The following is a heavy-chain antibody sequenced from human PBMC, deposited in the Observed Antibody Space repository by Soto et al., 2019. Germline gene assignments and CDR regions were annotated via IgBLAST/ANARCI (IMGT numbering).Heavy chain of an antibody. V-gene: IGHV3-11*06. CDR1: GFTFSDPY. J-gene: IGHJ4*02. D-gene: IGHD1-1*01. CDR3: VRSGDNYILLDY. Sequence: GGSLRLSCAASGFTFSDPYMSWIRQAPGKGLEWIGYSSNSGSFTRYADSVKGRFSISRDNAKNSLYLQINSLRGDDTAIYYCVRSGDNYILLDYWGQGTPVTVSS. CDR2: SSNSGSFT.